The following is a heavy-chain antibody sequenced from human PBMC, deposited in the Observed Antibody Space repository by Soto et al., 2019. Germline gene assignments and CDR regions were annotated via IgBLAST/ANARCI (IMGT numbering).Heavy chain of an antibody. CDR3: AKPPSRSGHYDSSGWVALPYGMDV. CDR2: LSNSGGST. D-gene: IGHD3-22*01. Sequence: EVQLLESGGGLVQPGGSLRLSCAASGFTFSGYAMSWVRQAPGKGLEWVSGLSNSGGSTYYAEPVRGRFTISRDYSKNTLYLQMNSLRAEDTGVYYCAKPPSRSGHYDSSGWVALPYGMDVWGQGTTVTVAS. CDR1: GFTFSGYA. V-gene: IGHV3-23*01. J-gene: IGHJ6*02.